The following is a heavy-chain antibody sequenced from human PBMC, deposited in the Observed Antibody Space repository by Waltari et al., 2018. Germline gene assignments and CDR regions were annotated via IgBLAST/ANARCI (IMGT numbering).Heavy chain of an antibody. J-gene: IGHJ4*02. V-gene: IGHV3-72*01. Sequence: EVQLVDCGGGLVQPGALLRLSCVSSGFTFSDHYMDWVRQPPGKGLEWVSRTKNKANSHITDYDASVKGRFIGSRDDSKNSLYLQMNNLKTEDTAVYYCARDTAAALDSWGQGTLVTVSS. CDR2: TKNKANSHIT. D-gene: IGHD2-2*01. CDR3: ARDTAAALDS. CDR1: GFTFSDHY.